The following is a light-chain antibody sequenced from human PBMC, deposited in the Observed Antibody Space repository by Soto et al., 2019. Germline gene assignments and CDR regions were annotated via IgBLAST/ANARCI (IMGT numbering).Light chain of an antibody. Sequence: VVTQTPTTWSAAPAERSKLSCMSSQSVGSNLAWYRQTPGQVPSLLMYDASTRATAIPARFRGSGSGTGFTLAVNSLRSEDLAVYYFQQYYNCPQAFGQGTKVDIK. CDR1: QSVGSN. J-gene: IGKJ1*01. CDR3: QQYYNCPQA. V-gene: IGKV3-15*01. CDR2: DAS.